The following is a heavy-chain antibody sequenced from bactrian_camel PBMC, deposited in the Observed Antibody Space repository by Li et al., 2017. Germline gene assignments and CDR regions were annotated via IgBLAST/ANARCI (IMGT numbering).Heavy chain of an antibody. CDR3: AANRALCSWIDWSSVATYNY. CDR1: GYTVGSGC. J-gene: IGHJ4*01. D-gene: IGHD6*01. CDR2: IRSNGGT. V-gene: IGHV3S55*01. Sequence: VQLVESGGGSVQTGGSLTLSCAAEGYTVGSGCMAWFRQAPGKEREAVASIRSNGGTYYADSVEGRTTISQDGTKTTVYLKMHSLSPDDTAMYYCAANRALCSWIDWSSVATYNYWGQGTQVTVS.